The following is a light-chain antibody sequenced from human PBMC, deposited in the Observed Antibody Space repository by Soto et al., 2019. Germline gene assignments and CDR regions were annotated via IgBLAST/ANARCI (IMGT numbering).Light chain of an antibody. CDR1: SSNIGSNY. V-gene: IGLV1-47*01. CDR2: RNN. CDR3: AAWDDSLSVL. Sequence: QSVLTRPPSASGTPGQRVTISCSGSSSNIGSNYVYWYQQLPGTAPKLLIYRNNQRPSGVPDRFSGSKSGTSASLAISGLRSGDEADYYCAAWDDSLSVLFGTGTKVTVL. J-gene: IGLJ1*01.